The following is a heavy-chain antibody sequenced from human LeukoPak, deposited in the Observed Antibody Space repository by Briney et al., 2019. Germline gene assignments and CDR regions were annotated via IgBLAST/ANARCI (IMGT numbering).Heavy chain of an antibody. CDR3: ARGGTYRDDAFDI. J-gene: IGHJ3*02. CDR1: GGTFSSYA. D-gene: IGHD1-26*01. V-gene: IGHV1-69*13. Sequence: SVKVSCKASGGTFSSYAISWVRQAPGQGLEWMGGIIPIFGTANYAQKFQGRVTITADESTSTAYMELSSLRSEDTAVYYCARGGTYRDDAFDIWGQGTMVTVSS. CDR2: IIPIFGTA.